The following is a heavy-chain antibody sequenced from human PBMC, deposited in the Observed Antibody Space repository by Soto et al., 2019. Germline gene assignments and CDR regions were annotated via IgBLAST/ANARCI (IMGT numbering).Heavy chain of an antibody. J-gene: IGHJ3*02. Sequence: PGESLKISCKGSGYSFTSYRIGWVRQMPGKGLEWMGIIYPGDSDTRYSPSFQGQVTISADKSISTAYLQWSSLKASDTAMYYCARPLNDYGDYGGAFDIWGQGTMVTVSS. D-gene: IGHD4-17*01. CDR1: GYSFTSYR. CDR3: ARPLNDYGDYGGAFDI. CDR2: IYPGDSDT. V-gene: IGHV5-51*01.